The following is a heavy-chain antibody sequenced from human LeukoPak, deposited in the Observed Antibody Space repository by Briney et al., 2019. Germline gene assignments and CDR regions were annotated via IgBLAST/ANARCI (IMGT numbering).Heavy chain of an antibody. CDR2: IYPGDSDT. D-gene: IGHD2-21*02. CDR1: GDSFTSYW. CDR3: ARLREAVVVTAMGSWFDP. J-gene: IGHJ5*02. V-gene: IGHV5-51*01. Sequence: PGESLKISCKGSGDSFTSYWIGWVRQMPGKGLEGMGIIYPGDSDTRYSPSFQGQVTISADKSISTAYLQWSSLTASATAMYYCARLREAVVVTAMGSWFDPWGQGTLVTVSS.